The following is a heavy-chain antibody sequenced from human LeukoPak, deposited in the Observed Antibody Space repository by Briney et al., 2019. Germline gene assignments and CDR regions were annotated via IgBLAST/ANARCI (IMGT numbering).Heavy chain of an antibody. CDR2: ITYDGYYK. CDR3: ARDLSPVVRASPMGY. D-gene: IGHD3-10*01. Sequence: GTSLRLSCAASGSTFTSYGVHWVRQAPGKGLEWVALITYDGYYKYYSDSVKGRFTISSDTSKNTMYLQMNSLRAEDTAVYYCARDLSPVVRASPMGYWGQGTLVTVSS. V-gene: IGHV3-30*03. CDR1: GSTFTSYG. J-gene: IGHJ4*02.